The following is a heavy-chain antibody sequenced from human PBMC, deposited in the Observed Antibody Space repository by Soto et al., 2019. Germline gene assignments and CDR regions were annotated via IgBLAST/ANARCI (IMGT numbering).Heavy chain of an antibody. D-gene: IGHD4-17*01. V-gene: IGHV1-2*04. CDR2: INPNSGGT. Sequence: GASVKVSCKASGYTFTGYYMHWVRHAPGQGLEWMGWINPNSGGTNYAQKFQGWVTMTRDTSISTAYMELSRLRSDDTAVYYCARLDDYGWEYYFDYWGQGTLVTVSS. CDR3: ARLDDYGWEYYFDY. CDR1: GYTFTGYY. J-gene: IGHJ4*02.